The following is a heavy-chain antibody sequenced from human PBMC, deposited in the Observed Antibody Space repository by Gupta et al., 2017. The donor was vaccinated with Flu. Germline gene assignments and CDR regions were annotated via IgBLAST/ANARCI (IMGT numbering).Heavy chain of an antibody. Sequence: QVQLVQSGPQLKKPGASVKVSCKTSGYNFISNYVHWVRQAPGQGLEWIGMIYPGVGRTAYAQKFQGRVSVTSDTSTSTVHMDLNSLTSEDTAIYDGARDAEAFDSWGQGTLVTVSS. V-gene: IGHV1-46*01. J-gene: IGHJ4*02. CDR2: IYPGVGRT. CDR1: GYNFISNY. CDR3: ARDAEAFDS.